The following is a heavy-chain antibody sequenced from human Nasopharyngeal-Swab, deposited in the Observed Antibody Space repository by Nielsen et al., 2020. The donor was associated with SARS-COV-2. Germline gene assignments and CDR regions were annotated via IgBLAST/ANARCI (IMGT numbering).Heavy chain of an antibody. CDR2: INPSSGGT. CDR1: GYTFTGYY. D-gene: IGHD6-19*01. V-gene: IGHV1-2*04. CDR3: ARDFRTTGYSSGCLRY. Sequence: ASVKVSCKASGYTFTGYYMHWVRQAPGQGLEWMGWINPSSGGTNYAQKFQGWVTMTRDTSISTAYMELSRLRSDDTAVYYCARDFRTTGYSSGCLRYWGQGTLVTVSS. J-gene: IGHJ4*02.